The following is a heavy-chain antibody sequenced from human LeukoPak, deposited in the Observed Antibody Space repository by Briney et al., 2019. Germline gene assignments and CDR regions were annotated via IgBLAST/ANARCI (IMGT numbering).Heavy chain of an antibody. D-gene: IGHD5-12*01. V-gene: IGHV3-30*18. Sequence: PGGSLRLSCAASGFTFSSYSMNWVRQAPGKGLEWVAVISYDGSNKYYADSVKGRFTISRDNSKNTLYLQMNSLRAEDTAVYYCAKGAGYDPEGYYYYYMDVWGKGTTVTISS. J-gene: IGHJ6*03. CDR1: GFTFSSYS. CDR2: ISYDGSNK. CDR3: AKGAGYDPEGYYYYYMDV.